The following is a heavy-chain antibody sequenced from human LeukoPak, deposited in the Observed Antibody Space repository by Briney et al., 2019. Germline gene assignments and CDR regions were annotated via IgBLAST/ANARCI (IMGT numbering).Heavy chain of an antibody. CDR3: ARGIYTSSPRNPKNFFDY. CDR2: ISSSSSYI. Sequence: GGSLRLSCAASGFTFSSYSMNWVRQAPGKGLEWVSSISSSSSYIYYADSVKGRFTISRDNAKNSLYLQMNSLRAEDTAVYFCARGIYTSSPRNPKNFFDYWGQGTLVTVS. CDR1: GFTFSSYS. D-gene: IGHD2-2*02. V-gene: IGHV3-21*01. J-gene: IGHJ4*02.